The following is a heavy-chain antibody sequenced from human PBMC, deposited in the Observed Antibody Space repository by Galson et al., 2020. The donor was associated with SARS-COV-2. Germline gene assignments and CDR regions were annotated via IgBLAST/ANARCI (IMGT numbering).Heavy chain of an antibody. D-gene: IGHD3-16*01. CDR2: IYSKGSST. CDR1: GFTFSSYW. V-gene: IGHV3-74*01. CDR3: ARGDMANDSFDY. J-gene: IGHJ4*02. Sequence: GGSLRLSCAASGFTFSSYWMHWVRQAPGKGLVWVSRIYSKGSSTSYADSVKGRFTISGDNAKNTLYLQMNSLRAEDTAVYYCARGDMANDSFDYWGQGTLVTVSS.